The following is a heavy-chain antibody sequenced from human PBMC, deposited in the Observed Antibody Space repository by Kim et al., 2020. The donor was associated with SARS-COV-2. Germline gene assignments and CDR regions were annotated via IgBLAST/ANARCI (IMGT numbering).Heavy chain of an antibody. CDR1: GGTFSSYA. Sequence: SVKVSCKASGGTFSSYAISWVRQAPGQGLEWMGGIIPIFGTANYAQKFQGRVTITADESTSTAYMELSSLRSEDTAVYYCARVPYGDYVGNAWYFDLWGRGTLVTVSS. D-gene: IGHD4-17*01. J-gene: IGHJ2*01. CDR3: ARVPYGDYVGNAWYFDL. CDR2: IIPIFGTA. V-gene: IGHV1-69*13.